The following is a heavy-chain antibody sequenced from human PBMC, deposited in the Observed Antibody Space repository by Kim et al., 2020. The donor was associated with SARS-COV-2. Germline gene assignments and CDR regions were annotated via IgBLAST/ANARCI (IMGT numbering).Heavy chain of an antibody. CDR2: IWHDGKFQ. J-gene: IGHJ3*01. V-gene: IGHV3-33*01. CDR1: GFTFSNIG. D-gene: IGHD1-1*01. Sequence: GGSLRLSCAASGFTFSNIGMHWVRQAPGKGLEWVAVIWHDGKFQFYADSVKGRFTISRDNSKNTVSLQMNSLRAEDTAVYFCARWAGSPQHAFDVWGHGTTVTVSS. CDR3: ARWAGSPQHAFDV.